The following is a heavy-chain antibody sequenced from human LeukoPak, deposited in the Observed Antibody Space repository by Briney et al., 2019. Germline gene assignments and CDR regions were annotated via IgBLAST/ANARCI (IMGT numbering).Heavy chain of an antibody. V-gene: IGHV3-30*04. D-gene: IGHD6-19*01. J-gene: IGHJ4*02. CDR1: GFTFSSYA. CDR2: ISYDGSNK. CDR3: AKEKQWLVPVFDY. Sequence: PGGSLRLSCAASGFTFSSYAMHWVRQAPGKGLEWVAVISYDGSNKYYADSVKGRFTISRDNSKNTLYLQMNSLRAEDTAVYYCAKEKQWLVPVFDYWGQGTLVTVSS.